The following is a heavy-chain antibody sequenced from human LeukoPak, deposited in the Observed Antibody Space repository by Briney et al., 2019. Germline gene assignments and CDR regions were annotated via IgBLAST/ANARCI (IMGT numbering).Heavy chain of an antibody. D-gene: IGHD1-26*01. Sequence: GGSLRLSCAASGFTFSNAWMSWVCQAPGKGLEWVGRIKSKTDGGTTDYAAPVKGRFTISRDDSKNTLYLQMNSLKTEDTAVYYCTTDYSGSYPSLDYWGQGTLVTVSS. CDR3: TTDYSGSYPSLDY. V-gene: IGHV3-15*01. CDR2: IKSKTDGGTT. CDR1: GFTFSNAW. J-gene: IGHJ4*02.